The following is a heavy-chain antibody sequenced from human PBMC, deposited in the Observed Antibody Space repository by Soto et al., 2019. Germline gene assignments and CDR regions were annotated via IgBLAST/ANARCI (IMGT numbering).Heavy chain of an antibody. Sequence: QVPLVQSGAEVRKPGASVRLSCETSGYTFNKYYIHWVRQAPGQGREWVGIINLRGGTTESARELRGRVTIPGDTSTSTAYMELSNMRSEDTAVYFCARGPDYSDVPLWDYWGKGTLVTV. J-gene: IGHJ4*02. CDR3: ARGPDYSDVPLWDY. D-gene: IGHD4-17*01. CDR1: GYTFNKYY. CDR2: INLRGGTT. V-gene: IGHV1-46*02.